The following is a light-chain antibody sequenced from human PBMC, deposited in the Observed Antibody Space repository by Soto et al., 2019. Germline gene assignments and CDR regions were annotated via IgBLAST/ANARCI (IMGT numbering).Light chain of an antibody. Sequence: DVHLTQSPSSLSASVGDRVTITCRASHSINDWLAWYQQKPGKAPKLLIYDASSLESGVPSRFSGSGSGTEFSLTISDLQPEDFATDYCQQYHGFWFGRGTKVEIE. V-gene: IGKV1-5*01. CDR3: QQYHGFW. CDR2: DAS. CDR1: HSINDW. J-gene: IGKJ1*01.